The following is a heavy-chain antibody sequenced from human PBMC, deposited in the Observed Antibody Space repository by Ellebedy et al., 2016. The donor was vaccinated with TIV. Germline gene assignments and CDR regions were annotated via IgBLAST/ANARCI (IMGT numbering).Heavy chain of an antibody. CDR1: GFSFSNYA. D-gene: IGHD3-3*01. Sequence: PGGSLRLSCGASGFSFSNYAMNWVSQAPGQALEWVAAISGSGDSTTYADSVKARFTISRDNSRATLYLQLTSLRAEDTAVYRCAKDRSGQYTDDSFDVWGQGTLVTVSS. CDR3: AKDRSGQYTDDSFDV. CDR2: ISGSGDST. V-gene: IGHV3-23*01. J-gene: IGHJ3*01.